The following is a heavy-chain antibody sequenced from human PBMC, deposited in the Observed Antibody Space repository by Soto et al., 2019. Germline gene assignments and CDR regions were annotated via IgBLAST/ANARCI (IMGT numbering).Heavy chain of an antibody. Sequence: QVQLQQWGAGLLKPSETLSLTCAVYGGSFSGYYWSWIRQPPGKGLEWIGEINHSGSTNYNPSLKSRVTISVDTSKNQGSLNLSSVTAADTAVYYCARGLARGVVRSYFDYWGQGTLVTVSS. CDR3: ARGLARGVVRSYFDY. V-gene: IGHV4-34*01. CDR2: INHSGST. CDR1: GGSFSGYY. J-gene: IGHJ4*02. D-gene: IGHD2-15*01.